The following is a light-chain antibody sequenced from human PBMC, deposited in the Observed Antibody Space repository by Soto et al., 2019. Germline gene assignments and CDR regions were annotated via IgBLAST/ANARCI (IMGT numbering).Light chain of an antibody. V-gene: IGLV3-1*01. CDR1: KLGDKF. CDR3: QAWDSGNMV. CDR2: QDN. Sequence: SSELTQPPSVSVSPGQTATLSCSGDKLGDKFACWYQQKPGQSPELVIYQDNKRPSGIPERFSGSNSGNTATLTIAETRAMDEADYFCQAWDSGNMVFGGGTKLTVL. J-gene: IGLJ3*02.